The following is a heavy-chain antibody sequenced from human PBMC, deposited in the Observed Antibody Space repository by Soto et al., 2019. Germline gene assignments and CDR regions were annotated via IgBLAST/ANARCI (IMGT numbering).Heavy chain of an antibody. Sequence: SETLSLTCTVSGGSISSGDYYWSWIRQPPGKGLEWIGYIYYSGSTYYNPSLKSRVTISVDTSKNQFSLKLSSVTAADTAVYYCAGLASSSWYQAFHIWGQGTMVTVSS. D-gene: IGHD6-13*01. V-gene: IGHV4-30-4*01. CDR1: GGSISSGDYY. CDR3: AGLASSSWYQAFHI. J-gene: IGHJ3*02. CDR2: IYYSGST.